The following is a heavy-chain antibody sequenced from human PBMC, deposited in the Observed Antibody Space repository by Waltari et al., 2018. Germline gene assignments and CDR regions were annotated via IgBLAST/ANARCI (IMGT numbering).Heavy chain of an antibody. D-gene: IGHD1-26*01. CDR1: GFRFSRYW. CDR2: INSEGSST. CDR3: IRVEWELSPPDYSYYGMDV. Sequence: EVQLVESGGGLVQPGGSLRPSCVTSGFRFSRYWMHWVRQVPGKGLLWVSRINSEGSSTRYADSVKGRFTISRDNAKNTLYLQMNSLRAEDSAVYYCIRVEWELSPPDYSYYGMDVWGQGTTVTVSS. J-gene: IGHJ6*02. V-gene: IGHV3-74*01.